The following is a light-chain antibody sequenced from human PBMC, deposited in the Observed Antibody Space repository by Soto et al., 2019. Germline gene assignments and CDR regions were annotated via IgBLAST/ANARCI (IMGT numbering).Light chain of an antibody. V-gene: IGKV3-20*01. CDR1: QSVSSNY. CDR3: KQHHMWHIT. J-gene: IGKJ5*01. CDR2: GAS. Sequence: IVFAQSPGTLSCSPRERGVVSCRSCQSVSSNYVAWYQQKPGQATRILIYGASTRATGIKARFSGSGSGTDFTLTISSLEPEDSAVYYCKQHHMWHITFGQGTRLEIK.